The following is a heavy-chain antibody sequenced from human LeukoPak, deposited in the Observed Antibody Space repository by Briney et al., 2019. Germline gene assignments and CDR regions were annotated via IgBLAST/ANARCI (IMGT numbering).Heavy chain of an antibody. CDR1: GGSISSGDYY. CDR2: IYYSGST. CDR3: ARGKDYDSSGYYPRYYYYYYMDV. J-gene: IGHJ6*03. Sequence: PSETLSLTCTVSGGSISSGDYYWSWIRQPPGKGLEWIGYIYYSGSTYYNPSLKSRVTISVDTSKNQLSLKLSSVTAADTAVYYCARGKDYDSSGYYPRYYYYYYMDVWGKGTTVTVSS. D-gene: IGHD3-22*01. V-gene: IGHV4-30-4*08.